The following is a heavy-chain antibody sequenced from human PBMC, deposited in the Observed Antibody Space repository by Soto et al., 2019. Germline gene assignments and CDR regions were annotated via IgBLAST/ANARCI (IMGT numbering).Heavy chain of an antibody. Sequence: GGSLRLSCAASGFIFSRSGMHWVRQAPGKGLEWVAVIWYDGSNKYYVDSVKGRFTISRDNSKNTLYLQMNSLRAEDTAVYYCARGNWNYGYFDYWGQGTLVTVSS. D-gene: IGHD1-7*01. V-gene: IGHV3-33*01. J-gene: IGHJ4*02. CDR2: IWYDGSNK. CDR3: ARGNWNYGYFDY. CDR1: GFIFSRSG.